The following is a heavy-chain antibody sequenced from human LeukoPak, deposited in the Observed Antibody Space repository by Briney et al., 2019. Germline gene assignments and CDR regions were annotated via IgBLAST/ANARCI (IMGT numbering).Heavy chain of an antibody. CDR2: IFHSGST. CDR3: ARSDDFWSAHRAFDI. J-gene: IGHJ3*02. Sequence: SGTLSLTCAVSGGSISSSWWSWVRQPPGKGLEWIGEIFHSGSTNYNPSLKSRVTISVDKSKNQFSLKLSSVTAADTAVYYCARSDDFWSAHRAFDIWGQGTMVTVSS. D-gene: IGHD3-3*01. V-gene: IGHV4-4*02. CDR1: GGSISSSW.